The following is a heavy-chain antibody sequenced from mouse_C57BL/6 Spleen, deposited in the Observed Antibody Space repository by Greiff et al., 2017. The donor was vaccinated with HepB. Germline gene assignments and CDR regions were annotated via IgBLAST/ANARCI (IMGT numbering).Heavy chain of an antibody. Sequence: EVQRVESGGGLVKPGGSLKLSCAASGFTFSDYGMHWVRQAPEKGLEWVAYISSGSSTIYYADTVKGRFTISRDNAKTTLFLQMTSLRSEDTAMYYCARQVTTVVAPFFDYWGQGTTLTVSS. CDR2: ISSGSSTI. CDR1: GFTFSDYG. J-gene: IGHJ2*01. D-gene: IGHD1-1*01. V-gene: IGHV5-17*01. CDR3: ARQVTTVVAPFFDY.